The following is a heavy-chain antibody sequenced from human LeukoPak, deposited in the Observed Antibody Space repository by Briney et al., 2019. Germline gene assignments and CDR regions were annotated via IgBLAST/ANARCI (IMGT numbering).Heavy chain of an antibody. Sequence: PGGSLRLSCAASGFTFSSYSMNWVRQAPGKGLEWVSFISSSSSYIYYADSVKGRFTISRDNAKNSLYLQMNSLRAEDTAVYYCARDLKEVPAATSWGGGQGTLVTVSS. CDR3: ARDLKEVPAATSWG. V-gene: IGHV3-21*01. CDR1: GFTFSSYS. CDR2: ISSSSSYI. D-gene: IGHD2-2*01. J-gene: IGHJ4*02.